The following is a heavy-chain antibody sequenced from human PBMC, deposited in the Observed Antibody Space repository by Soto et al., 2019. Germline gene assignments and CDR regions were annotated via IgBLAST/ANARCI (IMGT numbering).Heavy chain of an antibody. D-gene: IGHD2-2*01. V-gene: IGHV1-69*01. J-gene: IGHJ6*02. CDR1: GGTFGSYA. Sequence: QVQLVQSGAEVKKPGSSVKVSCKASGGTFGSYAISWVRQAPGQGPEWMGGIIPITGTANYAQKFQVRVTITADESTSTASMQLRSLISEDTPVSYRARSQGSRTSLEIYYYYYYGRDVWGQGTTVTVSS. CDR2: IIPITGTA. CDR3: ARSQGSRTSLEIYYYYYYGRDV.